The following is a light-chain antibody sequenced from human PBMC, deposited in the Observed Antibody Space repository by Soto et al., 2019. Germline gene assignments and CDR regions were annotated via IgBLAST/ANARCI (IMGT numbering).Light chain of an antibody. CDR3: QRYDNWPLT. J-gene: IGKJ4*01. CDR1: QSVSRN. Sequence: EIVMTQSPATLSVSPGERATLSCRASQSVSRNLAWYQQKLGQAPRLLIYDSYTRATGIPARFSGSGSGTEFTLTISSLQSEDFAVYYCQRYDNWPLTFGGGTKVDIK. CDR2: DSY. V-gene: IGKV3-15*01.